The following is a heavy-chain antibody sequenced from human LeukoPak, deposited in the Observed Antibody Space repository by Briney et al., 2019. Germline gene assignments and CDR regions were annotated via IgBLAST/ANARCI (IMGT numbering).Heavy chain of an antibody. V-gene: IGHV3-21*01. CDR2: ISSSSSYI. CDR3: ARDLRVGATFDY. J-gene: IGHJ4*02. Sequence: PGGSLRLSCAASGFTFSSYAMSWVRQAPGKGLEWVSSISSSSSYIYYADSVKGRFTISRDNAKNSLYLQMNSLRAEDTAVYYCARDLRVGATFDYWGQGTLVTVSS. D-gene: IGHD1-26*01. CDR1: GFTFSSYA.